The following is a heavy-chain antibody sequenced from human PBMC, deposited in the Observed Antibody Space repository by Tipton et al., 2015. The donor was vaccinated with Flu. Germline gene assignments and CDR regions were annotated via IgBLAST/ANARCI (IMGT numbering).Heavy chain of an antibody. Sequence: TLSLTCTVSGGFVSSYYWNWIRQPPGKGLEWIGYIYNLQYTKSNPSLKSRVTVSVDPSMSQFSLRLTSVTAADTAVYYCVRLTYYYGSGTSDFWGQGTLVTVSS. CDR2: IYNLQYT. D-gene: IGHD3-10*01. V-gene: IGHV4-4*09. CDR3: VRLTYYYGSGTSDF. CDR1: GGFVSSYY. J-gene: IGHJ4*02.